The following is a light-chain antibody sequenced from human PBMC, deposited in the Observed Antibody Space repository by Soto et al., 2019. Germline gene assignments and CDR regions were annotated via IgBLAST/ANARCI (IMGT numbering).Light chain of an antibody. J-gene: IGKJ1*01. CDR2: KAS. CDR3: QQYNSYSWA. CDR1: QSISTW. Sequence: DIQMTQSPSTLSASVGDRVTITCRASQSISTWLAWYQQRAGKAPKLLIYKASNLESGVPSRFSGSGSGTDFTLTISSLQPDDFPTYYRQQYNSYSWAFGQGTKVEIK. V-gene: IGKV1-5*03.